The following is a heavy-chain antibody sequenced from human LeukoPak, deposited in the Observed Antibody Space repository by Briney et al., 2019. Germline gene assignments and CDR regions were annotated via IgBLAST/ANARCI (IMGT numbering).Heavy chain of an antibody. CDR1: GYTFTSYD. CDR2: INPNSGGT. D-gene: IGHD5-12*01. J-gene: IGHJ4*02. V-gene: IGHV1-2*02. CDR3: ARGHSGYDFPYYFDY. Sequence: GASVKVSCKASGYTFTSYDINWVRQAPGQGLEWMGWINPNSGGTNYAQKFQGRVTMTRDTSISTAYMELSRLRSDDTAVYYCARGHSGYDFPYYFDYWGQGTLVTVSP.